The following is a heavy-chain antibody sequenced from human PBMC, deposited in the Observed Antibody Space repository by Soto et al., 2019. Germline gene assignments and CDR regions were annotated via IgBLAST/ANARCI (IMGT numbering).Heavy chain of an antibody. V-gene: IGHV3-30*18. J-gene: IGHJ4*02. CDR3: AKGGRQWLVTSDFNY. Sequence: VQLVESGGGVVKPGRSLRLSCAASGFTFSDYAMHLVRQAPGKVLEWVAVVSHDGRNTHYADSVKGRFTISRDSSKNTVSLDMTSLRAEDTAVYYCAKGGRQWLVTSDFNYWGQGALVTVSS. CDR1: GFTFSDYA. D-gene: IGHD6-19*01. CDR2: VSHDGRNT.